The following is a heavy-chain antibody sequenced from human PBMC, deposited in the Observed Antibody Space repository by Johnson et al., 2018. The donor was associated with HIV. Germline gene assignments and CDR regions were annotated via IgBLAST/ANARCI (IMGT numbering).Heavy chain of an antibody. Sequence: VQLVESGGGLVQPGGSLRLSCAASGINVGTNYMSWVRQAPGKGLEWVSVIFSVGDVYYADSVKGRFTISRDNSKNMVYLQMNSLRPEDTAVYYCSRDGRYLVTRGSFAVWGQGTVVSVSS. D-gene: IGHD3-9*01. J-gene: IGHJ3*01. CDR2: IFSVGDV. V-gene: IGHV3-66*02. CDR1: GINVGTNY. CDR3: SRDGRYLVTRGSFAV.